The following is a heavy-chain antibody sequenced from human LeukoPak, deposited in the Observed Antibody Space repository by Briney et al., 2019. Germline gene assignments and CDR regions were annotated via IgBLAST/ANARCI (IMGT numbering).Heavy chain of an antibody. CDR1: GVTFSSYA. CDR3: ARALPYDAFDI. CDR2: IIPIFGTA. J-gene: IGHJ3*02. Sequence: ASVKVSCKASGVTFSSYAISWVRQAPGQGLEWMGRIIPIFGTANYAQKFQGRVTITTDESTSTAYMELSGLRSEDTAVYYCARALPYDAFDIWGQGTMVTVSS. D-gene: IGHD5/OR15-5a*01. V-gene: IGHV1-69*05.